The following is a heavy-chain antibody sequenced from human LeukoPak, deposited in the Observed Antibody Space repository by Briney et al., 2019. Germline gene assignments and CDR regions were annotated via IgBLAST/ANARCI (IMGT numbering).Heavy chain of an antibody. CDR1: GGSISSYY. CDR3: AVRGVIITEL. CDR2: IYYSGST. V-gene: IGHV4-59*01. D-gene: IGHD3-10*01. Sequence: SETLSLTCTVSGGSISSYYWSWIRQPPGKGLEWIGYIYYSGSTNYNPSLKSRVTISVDTSKNQFSLKLSSVTAADTAVYYCAVRGVIITELWGQGTLVTVSS. J-gene: IGHJ4*02.